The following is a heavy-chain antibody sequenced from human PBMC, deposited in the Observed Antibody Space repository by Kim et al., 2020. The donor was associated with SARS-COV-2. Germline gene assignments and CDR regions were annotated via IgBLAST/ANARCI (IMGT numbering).Heavy chain of an antibody. D-gene: IGHD6-13*01. CDR1: GFTFSSYS. CDR3: GVSPGPHMDV. Sequence: GGSLRRSCAASGFTFSSYSMNWVRQAPGKGLEWVSYISSSSSTIYYADSVKGRFTISRDNAKNSLYLQMNSLRAEDTAVYYCGVSPGPHMDVWGQGTTVTVSS. CDR2: ISSSSSTI. J-gene: IGHJ6*02. V-gene: IGHV3-48*01.